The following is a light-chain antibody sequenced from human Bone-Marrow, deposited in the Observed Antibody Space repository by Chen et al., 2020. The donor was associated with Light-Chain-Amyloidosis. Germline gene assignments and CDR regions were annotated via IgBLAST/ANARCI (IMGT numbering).Light chain of an antibody. CDR3: QVWERSSGRPV. V-gene: IGLV3-21*02. CDR2: DDS. J-gene: IGLJ3*02. CDR1: NSGSTS. Sequence: SYVLTQPSSVSAAPGQTATIACGGNNSGSTSVHWYQQTPGQAPLLVVYDDSDRPSGVPVRLSGSNSGPAAALTISRVEDAAVADYYRQVWERSSGRPVFGGVTKLTVL.